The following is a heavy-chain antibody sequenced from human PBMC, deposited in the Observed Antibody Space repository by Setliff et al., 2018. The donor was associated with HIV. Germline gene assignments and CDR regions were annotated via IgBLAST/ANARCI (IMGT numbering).Heavy chain of an antibody. Sequence: SETLSLTCTVSGYSISSGYYWGWIRQPPGKGLEWIGSIYHSGSTYYNPSLKSRVTISVDTSKNQFSLKLSSVTAADTAVYYCARATERTPHAFDSWGQGTRVTVSS. D-gene: IGHD1-1*01. J-gene: IGHJ3*02. CDR2: IYHSGST. V-gene: IGHV4-38-2*02. CDR3: ARATERTPHAFDS. CDR1: GYSISSGYY.